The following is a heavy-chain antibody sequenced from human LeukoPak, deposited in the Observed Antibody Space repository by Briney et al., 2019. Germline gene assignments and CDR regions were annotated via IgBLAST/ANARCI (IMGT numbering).Heavy chain of an antibody. CDR3: ARDAGHQLSRRNYYAMDV. CDR2: IYYGGSS. D-gene: IGHD2-2*01. V-gene: IGHV4-39*07. Sequence: PSETLSLTCTVSGGSISSSSYYWGWIRQPPGKGLEWIGSIYYGGSSYYNPSLNSRVTISVDTSNNQFSLKVNSVTAADTAVYYCARDAGHQLSRRNYYAMDVWGQGTTVTVSS. CDR1: GGSISSSSYY. J-gene: IGHJ6*02.